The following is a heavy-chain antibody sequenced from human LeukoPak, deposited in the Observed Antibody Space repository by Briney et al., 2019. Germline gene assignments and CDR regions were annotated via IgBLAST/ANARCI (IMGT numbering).Heavy chain of an antibody. V-gene: IGHV3-30-3*01. J-gene: IGHJ3*02. Sequence: PGGSLRLSCAASGFTFSSYAMHWVRQAPGKGLGWVAVISYDGSNKYYADSVKGRFTISRDNSKNTLYLLMNSLRAEDTAVYYCARAGGITMIRGLKVLDAFDIWGQGTPVTISS. CDR2: ISYDGSNK. CDR1: GFTFSSYA. D-gene: IGHD3-22*01. CDR3: ARAGGITMIRGLKVLDAFDI.